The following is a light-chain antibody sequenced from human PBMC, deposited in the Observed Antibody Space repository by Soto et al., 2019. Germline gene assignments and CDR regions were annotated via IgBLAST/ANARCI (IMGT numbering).Light chain of an antibody. Sequence: EVVLAQSPDTLSLSPGERATLSCRASQSLSSNSLAWYQQKPGQAPRLLVSGASSRAAGIAGRFSGSGSGADFTLTISRLEPEDFAVYYCQQYDVSPLTFGGGTTVEI. CDR2: GAS. CDR1: QSLSSNS. J-gene: IGKJ4*01. V-gene: IGKV3-20*01. CDR3: QQYDVSPLT.